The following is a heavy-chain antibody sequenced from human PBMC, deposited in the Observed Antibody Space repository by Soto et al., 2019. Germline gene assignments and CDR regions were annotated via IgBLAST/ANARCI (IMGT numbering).Heavy chain of an antibody. J-gene: IGHJ3*01. CDR1: GFTFSSYA. CDR2: ISYDGSNK. V-gene: IGHV3-30-3*01. CDR3: ARVSVAGTISAFDL. Sequence: QVQLVESGGGVVQPGRSLRLSCAASGFTFSSYAMHWVRQAPGKGLEWVAVISYDGSNKYYADSVKGRFTISRDNYKNTLYLQMNSLSAEDTAVYYCARVSVAGTISAFDLWGQGTMVTVSS. D-gene: IGHD6-19*01.